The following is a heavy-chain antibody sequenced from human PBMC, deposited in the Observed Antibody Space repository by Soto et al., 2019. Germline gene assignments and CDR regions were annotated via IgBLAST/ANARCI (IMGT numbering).Heavy chain of an antibody. CDR2: ISSSSSYI. CDR1: GFTFSSYS. D-gene: IGHD1-1*01. Sequence: GGSLRLSCAASGFTFSSYSMNWVRQAPGKGLEWVSSISSSSSYIYYADSVKGRVTISRDNAKNSLYLQMNSLRAEDTAVYYCARDTTNWAVYYYYGMDVWGQGTTVTVSS. J-gene: IGHJ6*02. CDR3: ARDTTNWAVYYYYGMDV. V-gene: IGHV3-21*01.